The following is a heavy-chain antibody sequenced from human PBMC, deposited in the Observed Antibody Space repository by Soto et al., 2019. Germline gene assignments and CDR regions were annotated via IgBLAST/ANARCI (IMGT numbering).Heavy chain of an antibody. J-gene: IGHJ6*02. CDR2: INPNSGDT. CDR1: GYTFTGYY. Sequence: GASVKVSCKASGYTFTGYYVHWVRQAPGQGLEWMGWINPNSGDTYLAQRFQGRVTMNRDTSIGTAYMELRGLTSDDTAVYYCARDASYYSLWSGYYPSRNGMDVWGQGTTVTVSS. V-gene: IGHV1-2*02. CDR3: ARDASYYSLWSGYYPSRNGMDV. D-gene: IGHD3-3*01.